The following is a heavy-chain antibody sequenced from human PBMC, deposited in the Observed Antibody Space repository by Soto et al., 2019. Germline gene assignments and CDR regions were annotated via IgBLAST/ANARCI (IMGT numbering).Heavy chain of an antibody. Sequence: QVQLVQSGAEVKKPGASVKISCKASGYTFTSYYVHWVRQAPGKGLEWVGRINPNGGTTSYSQNLQGRVTVTRDTSTNTVYMELNSLRSEDTAVYYCTRTVLYNDPSADYGDWGQGTLVIVSS. D-gene: IGHD3-16*01. CDR3: TRTVLYNDPSADYGD. V-gene: IGHV1-46*03. CDR1: GYTFTSYY. J-gene: IGHJ4*02. CDR2: INPNGGTT.